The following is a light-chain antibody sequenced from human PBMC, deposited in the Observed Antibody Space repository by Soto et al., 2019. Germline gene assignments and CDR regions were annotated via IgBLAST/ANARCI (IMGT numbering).Light chain of an antibody. CDR2: AAS. J-gene: IGKJ1*01. V-gene: IGKV1-12*01. CDR3: QQSNGFPRT. Sequence: DIPMTQSPTSVSASVGDRVTITCRASQGIGTWLAWYQQKSGKAPKLLIYAASSLRSGVPSRFSGSGSGTDFTLTINSLQPEDFATYHCQQSNGFPRTFGQGTKVEI. CDR1: QGIGTW.